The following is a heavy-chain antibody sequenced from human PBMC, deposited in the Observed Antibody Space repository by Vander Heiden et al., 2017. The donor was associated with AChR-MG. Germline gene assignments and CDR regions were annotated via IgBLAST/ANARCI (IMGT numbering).Heavy chain of an antibody. CDR3: ARDGHYYDSSGYYSRSLDY. D-gene: IGHD3-22*01. Sequence: EVQLVESGGGLVKPGGSLSLSCAASGFTFSSHRMNWVRQAPGKGLEWVSSISSSSSYIYYADSVKGRFTISRDNAKNSLYLQMNSLRAEDTAVYYCARDGHYYDSSGYYSRSLDYWGQGTLVTVSS. J-gene: IGHJ4*02. CDR2: ISSSSSYI. CDR1: GFTFSSHR. V-gene: IGHV3-21*01.